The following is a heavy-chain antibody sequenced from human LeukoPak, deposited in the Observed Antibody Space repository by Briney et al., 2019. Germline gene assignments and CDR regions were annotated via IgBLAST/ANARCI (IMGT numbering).Heavy chain of an antibody. V-gene: IGHV3-21*01. CDR1: GFTFSNYG. CDR2: ISSSSYI. D-gene: IGHD3-3*01. CDR3: ARAPLRFLEWLLYDY. J-gene: IGHJ4*02. Sequence: GGSLRLSCAASGFTFSNYGMSWVRQAPGKGLEWVSSISSSSYIYYADSVKGRFTISRDNAKNSLYLQMNSLRAEDTAVYYCARAPLRFLEWLLYDYWGQGTLVTVSS.